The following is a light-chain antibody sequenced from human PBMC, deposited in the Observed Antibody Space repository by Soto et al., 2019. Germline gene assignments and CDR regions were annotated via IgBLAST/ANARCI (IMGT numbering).Light chain of an antibody. CDR2: DAS. CDR1: QSVSGW. V-gene: IGKV1-5*01. CDR3: QQYEDFSGT. J-gene: IGKJ1*01. Sequence: IQRTQSPSTLSASVGDTVTVTCRGSQSVSGWLARYQQKPGEAPKLLIYDASALPRGVPSRFSGSGSGTKFTLAIASLQPDDFATYYCQQYEDFSGTFAPGTNVDSK.